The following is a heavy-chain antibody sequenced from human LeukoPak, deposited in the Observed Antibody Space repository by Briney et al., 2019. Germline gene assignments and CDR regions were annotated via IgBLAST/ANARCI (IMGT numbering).Heavy chain of an antibody. CDR3: ASNLFYDSSGKVNY. D-gene: IGHD3-22*01. CDR2: INPNSGGT. J-gene: IGHJ4*02. Sequence: GASVKVSCKASGYTFSGYYIHWVRQAPGQGLEWIGWINPNSGGTSYAQKFQGRVTMTRDTSISTAYMDLSSLTSDDTAVYYCASNLFYDSSGKVNYWGQGALVTVSS. V-gene: IGHV1-2*02. CDR1: GYTFSGYY.